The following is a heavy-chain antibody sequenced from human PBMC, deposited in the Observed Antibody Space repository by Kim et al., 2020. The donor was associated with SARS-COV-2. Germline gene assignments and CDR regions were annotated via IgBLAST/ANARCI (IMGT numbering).Heavy chain of an antibody. CDR2: IYYSGIA. Sequence: SETLSLTCTVSGDSISSVVYYWSWIRQHPGKGLEWMGYIYYSGIAYYNPSLKSRVTISVDTSKTQFSLKLSSVTAADTAVYYCARGGAGIAASNCYVSSGSGPFDIWGQGTMVTVSS. CDR3: ARGGAGIAASNCYVSSGSGPFDI. CDR1: GDSISSVVYY. J-gene: IGHJ3*02. V-gene: IGHV4-31*03. D-gene: IGHD3-22*01.